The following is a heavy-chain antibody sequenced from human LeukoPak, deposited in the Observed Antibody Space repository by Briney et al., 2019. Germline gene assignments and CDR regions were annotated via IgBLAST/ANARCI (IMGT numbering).Heavy chain of an antibody. CDR2: INPSGGST. CDR3: ARLARYSWSPISPLYYYYYMDV. V-gene: IGHV1-46*01. Sequence: GASVKVSCKASGYTFTSYYIHWVRQAPGQGLEWMGLINPSGGSTNYAQKFQGRVTMTRDMSTSTVYMELSSLRSEDTAVYYCARLARYSWSPISPLYYYYYMDVWGKGTTVTVSS. J-gene: IGHJ6*03. D-gene: IGHD1-26*01. CDR1: GYTFTSYY.